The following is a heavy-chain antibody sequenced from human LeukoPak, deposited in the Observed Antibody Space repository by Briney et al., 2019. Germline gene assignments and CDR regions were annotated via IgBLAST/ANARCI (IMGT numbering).Heavy chain of an antibody. CDR3: ASAYYYDSSGYYVNDAFDI. J-gene: IGHJ3*02. CDR1: GFTFSSYS. Sequence: GGSLRLSCAASGFTFSSYSMNWVRQAPGKGLEWVSSISSSSSYIYYADSVKGRFTISRDNAKNSLYLQMNSLRAEDTAVYYCASAYYYDSSGYYVNDAFDIWGQGTMVTVSS. D-gene: IGHD3-22*01. CDR2: ISSSSSYI. V-gene: IGHV3-21*01.